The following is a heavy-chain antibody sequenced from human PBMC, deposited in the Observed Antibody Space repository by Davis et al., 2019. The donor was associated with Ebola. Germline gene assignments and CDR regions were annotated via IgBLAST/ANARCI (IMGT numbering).Heavy chain of an antibody. J-gene: IGHJ4*02. V-gene: IGHV3-23*01. CDR1: GFTFSSYA. CDR2: ISGSGGST. D-gene: IGHD7-27*01. CDR3: AKDVANWGLFDY. Sequence: GESLKISCAASGFTFSSYAMSWVRQAPGKGLEWVSAISGSGGSTYYADSVKGRFTISRDNSKNTLYLQMNSLRAEDTAVYYCAKDVANWGLFDYWGQGTLVTVSS.